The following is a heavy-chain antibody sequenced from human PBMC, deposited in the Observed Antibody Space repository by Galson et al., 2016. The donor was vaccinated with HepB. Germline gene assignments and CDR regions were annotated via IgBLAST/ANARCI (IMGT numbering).Heavy chain of an antibody. CDR1: GDSISTSNYY. CDR3: SRGGDESKIGHC. J-gene: IGHJ4*02. Sequence: TLSLTCAVSGDSISTSNYYWSWIRQPPGKGLEWLGSIHPSGSSFYNPSLGSRPTISLDASKNQFSLTLSSVTAADTAVYYCSRGGDESKIGHCWGQGSLVTVSS. D-gene: IGHD3/OR15-3a*01. V-gene: IGHV4-30-4*01. CDR2: IHPSGSS.